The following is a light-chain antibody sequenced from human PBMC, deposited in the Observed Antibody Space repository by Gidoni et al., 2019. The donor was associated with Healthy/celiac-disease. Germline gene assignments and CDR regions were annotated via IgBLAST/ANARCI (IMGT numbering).Light chain of an antibody. CDR2: DVS. V-gene: IGLV2-14*01. CDR3: SSYTSSSRV. CDR1: SSDVGGYNY. Sequence: QSALTQPASVSGSPGQSITSSCTGTSSDVGGYNYVSWYQQPPGKAPKLMIYDVSNRPSGVSNRFSGSQSGNTASLTISGLQAEDEADYYCSSYTSSSRVFGTGTKVTVL. J-gene: IGLJ1*01.